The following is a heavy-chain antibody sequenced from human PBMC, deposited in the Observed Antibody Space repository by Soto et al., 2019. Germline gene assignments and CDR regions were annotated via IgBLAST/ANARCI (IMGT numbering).Heavy chain of an antibody. D-gene: IGHD2-2*01. CDR2: INHSGST. V-gene: IGHV4-34*01. Sequence: SETLSLTCAVYVGSFSGYYWSWIHQPPGKGLEWIGEINHSGSTNYNPSLKSRVTISVDTSKNQFSLKLSSVTAADTAVYYCARVGTSHWFDYWGKGALVTASS. J-gene: IGHJ4*02. CDR3: ARVGTSHWFDY. CDR1: VGSFSGYY.